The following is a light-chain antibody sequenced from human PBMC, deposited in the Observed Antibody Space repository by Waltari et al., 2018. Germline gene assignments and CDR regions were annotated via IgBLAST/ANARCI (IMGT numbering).Light chain of an antibody. CDR2: EVS. Sequence: QSALTQPASVSGSPGQSIPISCTGTSRDVGSYNLFSWYQQHPGKAPKLMIYEVSKRPSGVSNRFSGSKSGNTASLTISGLQAEDEADYYCCSYAGSSTVVFGGGTKLTVL. CDR1: SRDVGSYNL. J-gene: IGLJ2*01. V-gene: IGLV2-23*02. CDR3: CSYAGSSTVV.